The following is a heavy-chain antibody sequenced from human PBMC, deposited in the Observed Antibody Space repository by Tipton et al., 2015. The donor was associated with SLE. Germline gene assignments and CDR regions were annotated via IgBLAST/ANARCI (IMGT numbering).Heavy chain of an antibody. CDR3: VRDEYSSGCFDY. CDR2: INHSGST. J-gene: IGHJ4*02. D-gene: IGHD6-19*01. Sequence: WSWIRQPPGKGLEWIGEINHSGSTNYNPSLKSRVTISVDTSKNQISLKLSSVTAADTAVYYCVRDEYSSGCFDYWGQGTLVTVSS. V-gene: IGHV4-34*01.